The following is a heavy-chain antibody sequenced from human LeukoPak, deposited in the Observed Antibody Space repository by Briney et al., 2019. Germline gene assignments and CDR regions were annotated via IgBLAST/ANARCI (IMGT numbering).Heavy chain of an antibody. D-gene: IGHD2-2*01. V-gene: IGHV1-24*01. CDR2: SDPKNGET. CDR1: GYTLTELS. J-gene: IGHJ4*02. Sequence: ASVKVSCKISGYTLTELSMHWVRQAPGKGLEWMGGSDPKNGETIYAQKFQGRVTMTEDTSTDTTYMELSSLRSEDTAVYYCATGVDCSSTSCYLDYWGQGTLVTVSS. CDR3: ATGVDCSSTSCYLDY.